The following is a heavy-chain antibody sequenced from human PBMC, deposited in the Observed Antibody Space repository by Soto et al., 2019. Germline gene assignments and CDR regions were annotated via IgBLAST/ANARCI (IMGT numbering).Heavy chain of an antibody. CDR1: GGSFSGYY. V-gene: IGHV4-34*01. CDR3: ARGSSRITIFGVVINNWFDP. J-gene: IGHJ5*02. Sequence: SETLSLTCAVYGGSFSGYYWSWIRQPPEKGLEWIGEINHSGSTNYNPSLKSRVTISVDTSKNQFSLKLSSVTAADTAVYYCARGSSRITIFGVVINNWFDPWGQGTLVTVSS. D-gene: IGHD3-3*01. CDR2: INHSGST.